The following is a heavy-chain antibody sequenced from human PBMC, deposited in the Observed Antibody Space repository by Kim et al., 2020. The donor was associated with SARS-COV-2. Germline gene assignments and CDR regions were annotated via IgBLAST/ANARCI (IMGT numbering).Heavy chain of an antibody. CDR1: GFTFSSYA. CDR2: IYSGGSST. CDR3: AKQKGLRGGYYYYYGMDV. V-gene: IGHV3-23*03. J-gene: IGHJ6*02. Sequence: GGSLRLSCAASGFTFSSYAMSWVRQAPGKGLEWVSVIYSGGSSTYYADSVKGRFTISRDNSKNTLYLQMNSLRAEDTAVYYCAKQKGLRGGYYYYYGMDVWGQGTTVTVSS. D-gene: IGHD4-17*01.